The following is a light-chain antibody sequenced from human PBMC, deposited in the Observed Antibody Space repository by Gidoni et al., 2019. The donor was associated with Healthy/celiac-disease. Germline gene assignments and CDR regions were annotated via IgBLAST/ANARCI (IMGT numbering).Light chain of an antibody. V-gene: IGLV3-1*01. Sequence: SYELPQPPSVSVSPGHTASIPCSGDKLGDTDDCWYQKKPGQSPVLVIYQDSKRPSGIPERFSGSNSGNTATLTISGTQAMDEADYYCQAWDSSTVVFGGGTKLTVL. J-gene: IGLJ2*01. CDR1: KLGDTD. CDR3: QAWDSSTVV. CDR2: QDS.